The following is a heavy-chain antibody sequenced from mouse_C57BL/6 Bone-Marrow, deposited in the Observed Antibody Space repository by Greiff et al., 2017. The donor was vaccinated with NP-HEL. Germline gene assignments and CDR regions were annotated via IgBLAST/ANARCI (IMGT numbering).Heavy chain of an antibody. V-gene: IGHV1-19*01. Sequence: VQLQQSGPVLVKPGASVKMSCKASGYTFTDYYMNWVKQSHGKSLEWIGVINPYNGGTSYNQKFKGKATLTVDKSSSTAYMELNSLTSEDSAVYYCARGYYDYLYYAMDYWGQGTSVTVSS. J-gene: IGHJ4*01. CDR2: INPYNGGT. D-gene: IGHD2-4*01. CDR3: ARGYYDYLYYAMDY. CDR1: GYTFTDYY.